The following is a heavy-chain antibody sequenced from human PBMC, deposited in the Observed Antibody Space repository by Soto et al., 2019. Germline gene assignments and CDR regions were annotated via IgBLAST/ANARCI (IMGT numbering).Heavy chain of an antibody. CDR1: GVTFNRCG. D-gene: IGHD3-16*02. Sequence: GGSLRLSCVASGVTFNRCGFHWVRQAPGKGLEWVAVIWFDGGNKYYADSVKGRFTISRDNSKNTLYLQMNSLRAEDTAVYYCAKRLDDYIWGSYRYGWFDPWGQGTLVTVSS. V-gene: IGHV3-33*06. CDR3: AKRLDDYIWGSYRYGWFDP. CDR2: IWFDGGNK. J-gene: IGHJ5*02.